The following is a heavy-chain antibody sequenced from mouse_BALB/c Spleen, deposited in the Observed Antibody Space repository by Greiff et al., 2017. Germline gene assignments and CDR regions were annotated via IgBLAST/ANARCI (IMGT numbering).Heavy chain of an antibody. CDR2: IWSGGST. CDR3: ARRSLHYYGAPDWYIDV. J-gene: IGHJ1*01. Sequence: VKLVESGPGLVQPSQSLSITCTVSGFSLTSYGVHWVRQSPGKGLEWLGVIWSGGSTDYNAAFISRLSISKDNSKSQVFFKLSSLQANDTAIYYCARRSLHYYGAPDWYIDVWGAGTTVTVAS. CDR1: GFSLTSYG. V-gene: IGHV2-2*02. D-gene: IGHD1-2*01.